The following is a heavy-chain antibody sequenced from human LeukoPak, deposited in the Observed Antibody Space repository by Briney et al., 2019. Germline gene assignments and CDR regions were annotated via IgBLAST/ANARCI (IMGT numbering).Heavy chain of an antibody. CDR3: AKNEVWGSPYYFDY. CDR1: GFTFSSYE. Sequence: GGSLRLSCAASGFTFSSYEMNWVRQAPGKGLEWVSYISSSGSTIYYADSVKGRFTISRDNAKNSLYLQMNSLRAEDTAVYYCAKNEVWGSPYYFDYWGQGTLVTVSS. J-gene: IGHJ4*02. CDR2: ISSSGSTI. V-gene: IGHV3-48*03. D-gene: IGHD7-27*01.